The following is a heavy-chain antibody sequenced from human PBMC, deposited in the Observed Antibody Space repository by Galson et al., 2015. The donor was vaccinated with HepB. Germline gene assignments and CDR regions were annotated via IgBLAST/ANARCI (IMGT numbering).Heavy chain of an antibody. J-gene: IGHJ4*02. CDR1: GYSFTSYW. CDR2: IYPGDSDT. CDR3: ARLEYYYDSSGYHNFGY. V-gene: IGHV5-51*03. Sequence: QSGAEVKKPGESLKISCTGSGYSFTSYWIGWVRQMPGKGLEWMGIIYPGDSDTRYSPSFQGQVTISADKSISTAYLQWSSLKASDTAMYYCARLEYYYDSSGYHNFGYWGQGTLVTVSS. D-gene: IGHD3-22*01.